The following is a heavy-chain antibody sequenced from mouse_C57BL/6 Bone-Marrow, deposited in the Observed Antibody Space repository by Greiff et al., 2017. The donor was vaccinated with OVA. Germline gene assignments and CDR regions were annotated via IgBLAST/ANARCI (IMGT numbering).Heavy chain of an antibody. CDR1: GFTFTDYY. V-gene: IGHV7-3*01. CDR2: IRNKANGYTT. Sequence: EVKLVESGGGLVQPGGSLSLSCAASGFTFTDYYMSWVRQPPGKALEWLGFIRNKANGYTTEYSASVKGRFTISRDNSQSILYLQMNALRAEDSATYYCARYRPPYYFDYWGQGTTLTVSS. CDR3: ARYRPPYYFDY. J-gene: IGHJ2*01.